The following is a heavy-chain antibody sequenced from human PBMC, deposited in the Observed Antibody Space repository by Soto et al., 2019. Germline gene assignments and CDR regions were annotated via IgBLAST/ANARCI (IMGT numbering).Heavy chain of an antibody. CDR2: ISYDGSNK. CDR1: GFTFSSYG. J-gene: IGHJ6*01. D-gene: IGHD2-2*01. Sequence: QVQLVESGGGVVQPGRSLRLSCAASGFTFSSYGMHWVRQAPGKGLEWVAVISYDGSNKYYADSVKGRFTISRDNSKNTLYLQMNSLRAEDTAVYYCAKDSRWYQLPTSLSRYYYYGMDVW. CDR3: AKDSRWYQLPTSLSRYYYYGMDV. V-gene: IGHV3-30*18.